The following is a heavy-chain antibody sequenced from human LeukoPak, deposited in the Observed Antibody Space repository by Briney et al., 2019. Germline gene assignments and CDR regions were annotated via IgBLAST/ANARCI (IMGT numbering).Heavy chain of an antibody. Sequence: SQTLSLTCAISGDSVSSNSAAWNWIRQSPSRGLEWLGRTYYRSKWYNDYAVSVKSRITINPDTSKNQFSLQLNSVTPEDTAVYYCARGVVFEYSSSFNRGELAFDIWGQGTMVIVSS. CDR3: ARGVVFEYSSSFNRGELAFDI. J-gene: IGHJ3*02. CDR1: GDSVSSNSAA. V-gene: IGHV6-1*01. CDR2: TYYRSKWYN. D-gene: IGHD6-6*01.